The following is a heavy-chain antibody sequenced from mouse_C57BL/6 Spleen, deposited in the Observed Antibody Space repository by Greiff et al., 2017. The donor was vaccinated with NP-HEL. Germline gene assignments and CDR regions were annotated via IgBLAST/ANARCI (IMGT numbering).Heavy chain of an antibody. J-gene: IGHJ1*03. CDR2: IDPENGDT. CDR3: TTPYYGSSHWYFDV. Sequence: VQLQQSGAELVRPGASVKLSCTASGFNIKDDYMHWVKQRPEQGLEWIGWIDPENGDTAYASKFQGKATITADTSSNTAYLQLSSLTSEDTAVYYCTTPYYGSSHWYFDVWGTGTTVTVSS. V-gene: IGHV14-4*01. CDR1: GFNIKDDY. D-gene: IGHD1-1*01.